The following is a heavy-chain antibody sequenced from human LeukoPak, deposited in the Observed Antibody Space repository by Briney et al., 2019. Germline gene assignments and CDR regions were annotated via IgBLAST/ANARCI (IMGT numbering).Heavy chain of an antibody. CDR2: TYTGGNS. D-gene: IGHD3-22*01. CDR3: ARGGRGSAAVVAPRSFDI. V-gene: IGHV3-53*01. J-gene: IGHJ3*02. Sequence: GGSLRLSCAASGFTVSSIHMVWVRQAPGQWLEWVSVTYTGGNSYYAGSVKGRFIISRDISKNQLYLQMNSLRAEDSALYYCARGGRGSAAVVAPRSFDIWGQGTMVTVSS. CDR1: GFTVSSIH.